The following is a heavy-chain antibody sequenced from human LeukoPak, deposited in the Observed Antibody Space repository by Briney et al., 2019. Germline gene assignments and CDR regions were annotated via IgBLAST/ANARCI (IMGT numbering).Heavy chain of an antibody. CDR2: ISANGGGT. J-gene: IGHJ4*02. D-gene: IGHD3-22*01. CDR3: AKATKSIVVDNYFDY. V-gene: IGHV3-23*01. CDR1: GFTFSDYY. Sequence: GGSLRLSCAASGFTFSDYYMSWIRQAPGKGLEWVSSISANGGGTYYADSVKGRFTVSRDNSQNTLYLQMNSLRAEDTAVYYCAKATKSIVVDNYFDYWGQGALVTVSS.